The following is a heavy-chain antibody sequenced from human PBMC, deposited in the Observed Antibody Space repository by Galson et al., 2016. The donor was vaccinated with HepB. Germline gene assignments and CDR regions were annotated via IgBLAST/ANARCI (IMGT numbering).Heavy chain of an antibody. J-gene: IGHJ4*02. CDR1: GLSLSTTGVG. D-gene: IGHD3-10*01. Sequence: PALVKPTQTLTLTCIFSGLSLSTTGVGVGWMRQPPGKTLEWLAHIYWDGDERYSPSLKSRLTITKDTSKNQVVLTLTNMDPVDTATYYCAHRRTSADYGSGKDHYFDYWGQGTLVTVSS. CDR2: IYWDGDE. CDR3: AHRRTSADYGSGKDHYFDY. V-gene: IGHV2-5*02.